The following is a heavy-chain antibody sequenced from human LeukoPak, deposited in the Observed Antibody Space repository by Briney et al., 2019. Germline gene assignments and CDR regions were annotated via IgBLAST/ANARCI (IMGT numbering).Heavy chain of an antibody. J-gene: IGHJ4*02. CDR1: GFTFSSYS. V-gene: IGHV3-21*01. CDR3: ASLPPGYSSSWYLDY. Sequence: PEGSLRLSCAASGFTFSSYSMNWVRQAPGKGLEWVSSISSSSSYIYYADSVKGRFTISRDNAKNSLYLQMNSLRAEDTAVYYCASLPPGYSSSWYLDYWGQGTLVTVSS. D-gene: IGHD6-13*01. CDR2: ISSSSSYI.